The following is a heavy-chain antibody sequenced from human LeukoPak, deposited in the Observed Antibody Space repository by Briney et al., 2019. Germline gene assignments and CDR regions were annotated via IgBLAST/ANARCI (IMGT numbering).Heavy chain of an antibody. Sequence: GGSLRLSCAASGFTFSTYSMNWVRQAPGKGLDWVSSISSRSSYIYYADSVQGRFTISRDNAKNSLYLQMNGLRAEDTAVYCCGRDALHLPPPTTFDYWGQGTLVTVSS. CDR2: ISSRSSYI. CDR1: GFTFSTYS. J-gene: IGHJ4*02. CDR3: GRDALHLPPPTTFDY. V-gene: IGHV3-21*01. D-gene: IGHD1-14*01.